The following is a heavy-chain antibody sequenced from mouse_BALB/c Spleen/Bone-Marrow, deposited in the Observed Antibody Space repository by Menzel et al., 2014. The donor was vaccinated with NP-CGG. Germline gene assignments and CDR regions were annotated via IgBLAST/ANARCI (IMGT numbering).Heavy chain of an antibody. CDR3: NSYRIQAWFAY. CDR1: GFNVKDYY. V-gene: IGHV14-4*02. CDR2: IDPENGDT. D-gene: IGHD2-12*01. Sequence: EVQLQQSGAELVRSGASVKLSCTASGFNVKDYYMHWVKQRPEQGLEWIGWIDPENGDTEYAPKFQGKATMTADTSSNTAYLQLSSLTSEDTAVYHCNSYRIQAWFAYWGQGTLVTVSA. J-gene: IGHJ3*01.